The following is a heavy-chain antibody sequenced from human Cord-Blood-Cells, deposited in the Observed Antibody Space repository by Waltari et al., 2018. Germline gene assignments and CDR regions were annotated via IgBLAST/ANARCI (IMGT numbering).Heavy chain of an antibody. J-gene: IGHJ4*02. CDR1: GYSIRSAYY. CDR3: AREDDGFDY. Sequence: QVQLQESGPGLVKPSETLSLTCAVSGYSIRSAYYWGWIRQPPGKGLEWIGSIYHSGSTYYNPSLKSRVTISVDTSKNQFSLKLSSVTAADTAVYYCAREDDGFDYWGQGTLVTVSS. CDR2: IYHSGST. V-gene: IGHV4-38-2*02.